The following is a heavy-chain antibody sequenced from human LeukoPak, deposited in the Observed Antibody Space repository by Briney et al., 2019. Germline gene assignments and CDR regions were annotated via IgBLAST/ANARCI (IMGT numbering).Heavy chain of an antibody. CDR1: GYTFTGYY. J-gene: IGHJ4*02. V-gene: IGHV1-2*02. CDR2: IYPNSGAT. Sequence: ASVKVSCKASGYTFTGYYMHWVRQAPGQGLEWMGYIYPNSGATKYAQKFQGRVTMTRDTSISTAYMELSGLESDDTAAYYCGTLLSNGPFDYWGQGSLVTVSS. CDR3: GTLLSNGPFDY.